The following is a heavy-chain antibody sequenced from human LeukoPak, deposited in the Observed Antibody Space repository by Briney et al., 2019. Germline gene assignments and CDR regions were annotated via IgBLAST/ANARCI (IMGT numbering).Heavy chain of an antibody. J-gene: IGHJ3*02. V-gene: IGHV3-66*02. D-gene: IGHD3-16*01. CDR1: GISVTKNY. CDR3: AQTSGMGPAFDI. CDR2: IYNGRST. Sequence: PGGSLRLSCAASGISVTKNYISWVRQAPGKRLEWVSYIYNGRSTYYADSVKGRFTISTDTSKNTLYLQMNSLRPEDTAVYYYAQTSGMGPAFDIWGQGTMVTVSS.